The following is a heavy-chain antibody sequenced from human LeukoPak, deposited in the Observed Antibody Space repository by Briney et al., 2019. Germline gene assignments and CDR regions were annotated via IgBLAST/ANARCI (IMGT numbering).Heavy chain of an antibody. D-gene: IGHD6-19*01. CDR3: ARREYSSGWYWYFDY. V-gene: IGHV1-69*13. J-gene: IGHJ4*02. CDR1: GGTFSSYA. CDR2: IIPIFGTA. Sequence: GASVKVSCKASGGTFSSYAISWVRQAPGQGLEWMGGIIPIFGTANYAQKFQGRVTITADESTSTAYMELSSLRSEDTAVYYCARREYSSGWYWYFDYWGQGTLVTVSS.